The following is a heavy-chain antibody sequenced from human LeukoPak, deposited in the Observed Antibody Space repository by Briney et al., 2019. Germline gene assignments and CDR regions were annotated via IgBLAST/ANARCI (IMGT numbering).Heavy chain of an antibody. D-gene: IGHD3-16*01. Sequence: GGSLRLSCAASGFTFSNAWMSWVRQAPGKGLEWVAVIWYDGSNKYYADSVKGRFAISRDNSENTLWLQMNSLRAEDTAVYYCARWGPERGDDHWGQGTLVTVSS. CDR3: ARWGPERGDDH. CDR1: GFTFSNAW. CDR2: IWYDGSNK. J-gene: IGHJ4*02. V-gene: IGHV3-33*08.